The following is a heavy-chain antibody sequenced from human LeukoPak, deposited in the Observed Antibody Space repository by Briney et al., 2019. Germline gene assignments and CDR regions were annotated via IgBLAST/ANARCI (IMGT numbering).Heavy chain of an antibody. CDR1: GGSISSGSYY. D-gene: IGHD3-10*01. V-gene: IGHV4-61*02. CDR3: ARLNYYGSGSYGRFDP. Sequence: SETLSLTCTVSGGSISSGSYYWSWIRQPAGKGLEWIGRIYTSGSTNYNPSLKSRVTISVDTSKNQFSLKLSSVTAADTAVYYCARLNYYGSGSYGRFDPWGQGTLVTVSS. J-gene: IGHJ5*02. CDR2: IYTSGST.